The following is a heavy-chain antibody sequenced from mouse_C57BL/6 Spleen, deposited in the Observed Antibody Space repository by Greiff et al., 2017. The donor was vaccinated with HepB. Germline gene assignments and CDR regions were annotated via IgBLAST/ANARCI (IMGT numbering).Heavy chain of an antibody. D-gene: IGHD1-1*01. J-gene: IGHJ4*01. CDR1: GFSLTSYG. CDR3: ASGRGLTNAMDY. V-gene: IGHV2-6*01. Sequence: VKLMESGPGLVAPSQSLSITCTVSGFSLTSYGVDWVRQSPGKGLEWLGVIWGVGSTNYNSALKSRLSISKDNSKSQVFLKMNSLQTDDTAMYYCASGRGLTNAMDYWGQGTSVTVSS. CDR2: IWGVGST.